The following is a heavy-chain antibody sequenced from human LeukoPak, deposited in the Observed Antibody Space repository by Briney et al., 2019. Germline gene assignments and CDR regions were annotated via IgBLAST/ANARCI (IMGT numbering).Heavy chain of an antibody. D-gene: IGHD3-10*01. CDR1: GFTFSGYS. CDR2: ISGSGGST. Sequence: GGSLRLSCAASGFTFSGYSMNWVRQAPGKGLEWVSAISGSGGSTYYADSVKGRFTISRDNSKNTLYLQMNSLRAEDTAVYYCAKALEPMVRAEPLDYWGQGTLVTVSS. J-gene: IGHJ4*02. V-gene: IGHV3-23*01. CDR3: AKALEPMVRAEPLDY.